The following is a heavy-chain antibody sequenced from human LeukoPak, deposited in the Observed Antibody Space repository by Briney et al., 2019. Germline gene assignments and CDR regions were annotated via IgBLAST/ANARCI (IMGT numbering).Heavy chain of an antibody. D-gene: IGHD6-13*01. J-gene: IGHJ4*02. CDR3: ARKRFLGSSCPVFDY. V-gene: IGHV4-34*01. CDR2: INHSGST. Sequence: PSETLSLTCTVSGGSISSYYWSWIRQPPGKGLEWIGEINHSGSTNYNPSLKSRVTISVDTSKNQFSLKLSSVTAADTAVYYCARKRFLGSSCPVFDYWGQGTLVTVSS. CDR1: GGSISSYY.